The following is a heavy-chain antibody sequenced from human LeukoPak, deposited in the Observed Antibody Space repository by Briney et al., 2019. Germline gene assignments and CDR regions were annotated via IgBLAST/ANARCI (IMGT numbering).Heavy chain of an antibody. Sequence: GASVKVSCKASGYISTNYGISWVRQAPGQGLEWMGWISAYNGNTNYAQKLQGRVTMTTDTSTSTAYMELRSLRSDDTAVYYCARVLATFITYYYYYYMDVWGKGTTVTVSS. CDR3: ARVLATFITYYYYYYMDV. V-gene: IGHV1-18*01. D-gene: IGHD5-12*01. CDR2: ISAYNGNT. CDR1: GYISTNYG. J-gene: IGHJ6*03.